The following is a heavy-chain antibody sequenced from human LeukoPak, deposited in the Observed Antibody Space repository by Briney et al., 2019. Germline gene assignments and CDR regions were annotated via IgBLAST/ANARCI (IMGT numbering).Heavy chain of an antibody. CDR2: ISSSSSYI. V-gene: IGHV3-21*01. Sequence: GGSLRLSCAASGFTFSSHSMNWVRQAPGKGLEWVSSISSSSSYIYYADSVKGRFTISRDNAKNSLYLQMNSLRAEDTAVYYCARDTNYYDSSGYYYSDYWGQGTLVTVSS. CDR1: GFTFSSHS. J-gene: IGHJ4*02. CDR3: ARDTNYYDSSGYYYSDY. D-gene: IGHD3-22*01.